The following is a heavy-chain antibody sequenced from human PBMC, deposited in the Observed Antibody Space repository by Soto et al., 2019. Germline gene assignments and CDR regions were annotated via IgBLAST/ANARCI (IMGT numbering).Heavy chain of an antibody. CDR1: GYTFTSYG. CDR3: ARDQWQQLVRPYYYGMDV. D-gene: IGHD6-13*01. V-gene: IGHV1-18*01. J-gene: IGHJ6*02. Sequence: QVQLVQSGAEVKKPGASVKVSCKASGYTFTSYGISWVRQAPGQGLEWMGWISAYNGNTNYAQKLQGRVTMTTDTHTSTAYMELRSLRSDDTAVYYCARDQWQQLVRPYYYGMDVWGQGTTVTVSS. CDR2: ISAYNGNT.